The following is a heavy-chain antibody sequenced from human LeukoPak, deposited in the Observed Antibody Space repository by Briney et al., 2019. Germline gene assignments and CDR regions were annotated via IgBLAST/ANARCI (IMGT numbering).Heavy chain of an antibody. D-gene: IGHD4-17*01. J-gene: IGHJ4*01. CDR3: VRGDYGDYLGY. CDR2: IYSGGST. V-gene: IGHV3-66*01. Sequence: GGSLRLSCAASGFIVSNKYMRWVRQAPGKGLEWVSVIYSGGSTYYADSVKDRFTISRDNSKNTVYLQMNSLRVVDTALYYCVRGDYGDYLGYWGQGTLVTVSS. CDR1: GFIVSNKY.